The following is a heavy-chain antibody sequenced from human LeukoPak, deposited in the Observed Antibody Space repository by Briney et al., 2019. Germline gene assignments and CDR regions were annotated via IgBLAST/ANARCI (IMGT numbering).Heavy chain of an antibody. CDR1: GSTFSDYY. D-gene: IGHD6-19*01. Sequence: GGSLRLSCAASGSTFSDYYMSWIRQAPGKGLEWVSYISSSGSTIYYADSVKGRFTISRDNAKNSLYLQMNSLRAEDTAVYYCARDGSSYYYYYMDVWGKGTTVTVSS. CDR3: ARDGSSYYYYYMDV. J-gene: IGHJ6*03. V-gene: IGHV3-11*01. CDR2: ISSSGSTI.